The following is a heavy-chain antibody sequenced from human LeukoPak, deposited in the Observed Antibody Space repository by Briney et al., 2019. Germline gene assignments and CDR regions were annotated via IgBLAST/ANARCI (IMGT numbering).Heavy chain of an antibody. CDR2: TSYRSKWYN. Sequence: SQTLSLTCAISGDSVSSNSVAWNWIRQSPSRGLEWLGRTSYRSKWYNNYAVSVKSRITINPDTSRNQFSLQLKSVTPEDTAVYYCARWDYGTAYFDSWGQGTLVTVSS. V-gene: IGHV6-1*01. D-gene: IGHD3-16*01. J-gene: IGHJ4*02. CDR1: GDSVSSNSVA. CDR3: ARWDYGTAYFDS.